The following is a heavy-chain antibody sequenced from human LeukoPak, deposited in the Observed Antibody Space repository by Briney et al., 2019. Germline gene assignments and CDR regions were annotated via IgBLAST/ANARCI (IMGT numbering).Heavy chain of an antibody. CDR3: ARVIVGATDY. Sequence: GESLQISCKGSGYSFTSYWIGWVRRMPGKGLGWMGIIYPGDSDTRYCPSFEGQVTISADKSINTAYLQWSSLKASDTAMYYCARVIVGATDYWGQGTLVTVSS. CDR2: IYPGDSDT. J-gene: IGHJ4*02. V-gene: IGHV5-51*01. CDR1: GYSFTSYW. D-gene: IGHD1-26*01.